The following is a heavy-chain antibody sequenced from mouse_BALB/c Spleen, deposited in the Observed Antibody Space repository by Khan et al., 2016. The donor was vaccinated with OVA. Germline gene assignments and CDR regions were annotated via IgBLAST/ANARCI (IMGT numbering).Heavy chain of an antibody. CDR1: GYTFSNHH. CDR3: ARAGALRRNAWFAY. V-gene: IGHV1S45*01. Sequence: EVQLQESGAELVRPGASVKISCKAFGYTFSNHHINWVKQRPGQGLDWIGYINPYNDYTNYNQKFKGKATLTVDKSSSTAYMALSSLTSEDSAVYYCARAGALRRNAWFAYWGQGTLVTVSA. D-gene: IGHD2-4*01. CDR2: INPYNDYT. J-gene: IGHJ3*01.